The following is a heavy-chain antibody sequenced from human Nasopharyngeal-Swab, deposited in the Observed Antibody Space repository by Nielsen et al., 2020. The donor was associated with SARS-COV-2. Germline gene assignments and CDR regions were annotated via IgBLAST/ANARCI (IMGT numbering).Heavy chain of an antibody. CDR2: INPSGGST. Sequence: ASVKVSCKASGYTFTSYYMHWVRQAPGQGLEWMGIINPSGGSTSYAQKFQGRVTMTRDTSTSTVYMELSSLRSEDTAVYYCASMAVTMVRGVPTPYYYYGMDVWGQGTTVTVSS. CDR1: GYTFTSYY. CDR3: ASMAVTMVRGVPTPYYYYGMDV. D-gene: IGHD3-10*01. J-gene: IGHJ6*02. V-gene: IGHV1-46*01.